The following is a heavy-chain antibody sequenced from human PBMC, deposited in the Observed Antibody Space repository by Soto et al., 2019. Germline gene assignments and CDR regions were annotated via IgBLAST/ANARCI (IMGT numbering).Heavy chain of an antibody. Sequence: SETLSLTCTVSGGSISSGDYYWSWIRQPPGKGLEWIGYIYYSVSTYYNPSLKSRVTISVDTPKNQFSLKLSSVTAADTAVYYCARDNKGGSYYVYYYYGLDVWGQGTTVTVSS. V-gene: IGHV4-30-4*01. J-gene: IGHJ6*02. CDR2: IYYSVST. CDR1: GGSISSGDYY. CDR3: ARDNKGGSYYVYYYYGLDV. D-gene: IGHD1-26*01.